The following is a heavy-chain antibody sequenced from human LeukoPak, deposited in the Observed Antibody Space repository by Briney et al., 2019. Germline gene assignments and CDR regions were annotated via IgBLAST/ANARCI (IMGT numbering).Heavy chain of an antibody. D-gene: IGHD4-23*01. Sequence: PGGSLRLSCAASGFTVSSNYMSWVRQAPGKGLEWVSVIYSGGSTYYADSVKGRFTISRDNSKNTLYLQMNSLRAEDTAVYYCATYNGGNPRDYWGQGTLVTVSS. CDR1: GFTVSSNY. V-gene: IGHV3-53*01. CDR2: IYSGGST. CDR3: ATYNGGNPRDY. J-gene: IGHJ4*02.